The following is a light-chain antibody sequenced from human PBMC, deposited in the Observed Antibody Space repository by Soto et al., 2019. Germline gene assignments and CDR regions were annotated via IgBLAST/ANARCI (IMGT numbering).Light chain of an antibody. CDR3: CSFAGGWV. CDR1: SSGVGGYDY. Sequence: QSVLTQPRSVSGSPGQSVTISCTGTSSGVGGYDYVSWYQQYPGKAPKLMIYYVTQRPSGVSDRFSGSKSGNTASLTISGLQAEDEADYYCCSFAGGWVFGGGTKVTVL. J-gene: IGLJ3*02. CDR2: YVT. V-gene: IGLV2-11*01.